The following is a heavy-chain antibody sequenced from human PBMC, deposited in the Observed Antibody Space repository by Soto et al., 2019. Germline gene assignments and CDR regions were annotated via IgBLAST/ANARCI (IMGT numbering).Heavy chain of an antibody. D-gene: IGHD2-15*01. V-gene: IGHV4-4*02. CDR2: IYHSGST. CDR1: GGSISSSNW. J-gene: IGHJ5*02. CDR3: ARDEAELRSGANGFDP. Sequence: SETLSLTCAVSGGSISSSNWWSWVRQPPGKGLEWIGEIYHSGSTNYNPSLKSRVTISVDKSKNQFSLKLSSVTAADTAVYYCARDEAELRSGANGFDPWGQGTLVPVSS.